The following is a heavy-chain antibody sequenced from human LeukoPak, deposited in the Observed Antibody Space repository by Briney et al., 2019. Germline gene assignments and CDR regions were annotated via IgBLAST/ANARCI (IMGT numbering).Heavy chain of an antibody. CDR1: GYTFTSYD. V-gene: IGHV1-8*01. CDR2: MNPNSGNT. CDR3: ARGRSAGLYFDY. J-gene: IGHJ4*02. D-gene: IGHD3-10*01. Sequence: ASVKVFCKASGYTFTSYDINWVRQATGQGLEWMGWMNPNSGNTGYAQKFQGRVTMTRNTSISTAYMELSSLRSEDTAVYYCARGRSAGLYFDYWGRGTLVTVSS.